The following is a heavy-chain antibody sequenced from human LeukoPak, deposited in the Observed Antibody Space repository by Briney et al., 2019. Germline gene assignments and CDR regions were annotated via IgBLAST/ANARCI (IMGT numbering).Heavy chain of an antibody. CDR3: ARVRYSSSTSLDY. CDR1: GGSISSYY. Sequence: SETLSLTCTVSGGSISSYYCSWIRQPAGKGLEWIGRIYTSGSTNYNPSLTSRVTMSVDTSKHHFSLKLSSVTAADTAVYYCARVRYSSSTSLDYWGQGTLVTVSS. J-gene: IGHJ4*02. V-gene: IGHV4-4*07. D-gene: IGHD6-6*01. CDR2: IYTSGST.